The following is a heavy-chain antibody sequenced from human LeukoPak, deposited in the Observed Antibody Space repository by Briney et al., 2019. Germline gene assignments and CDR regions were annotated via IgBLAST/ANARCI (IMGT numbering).Heavy chain of an antibody. J-gene: IGHJ5*02. Sequence: PGGSLRLSCAAAGFTFSDHYMSWIRQAPGKGLEWLPYITSSSTTTSYADSVKGRFTVSRDNAKNSLYLQMNGLRADDTAVYYCVRGAGPLFDPWGQGTLVTVSS. V-gene: IGHV3-11*01. CDR3: VRGAGPLFDP. CDR2: ITSSSTTT. CDR1: GFTFSDHY.